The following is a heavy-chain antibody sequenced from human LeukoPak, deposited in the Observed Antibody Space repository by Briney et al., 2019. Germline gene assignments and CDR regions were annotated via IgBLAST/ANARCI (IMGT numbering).Heavy chain of an antibody. V-gene: IGHV4-59*01. CDR1: GGSISWYY. Sequence: SETLSLTCSVSGGSISWYYWSWIRQPPGKGLEWVGCMYYIGSTHYNPSLKSRVSISVDTSKNQFSLKLRSVSAADTAGYCSARGYSSSWYQVWGQGTLVTVSS. CDR2: MYYIGST. J-gene: IGHJ4*02. CDR3: ARGYSSSWYQV. D-gene: IGHD6-13*01.